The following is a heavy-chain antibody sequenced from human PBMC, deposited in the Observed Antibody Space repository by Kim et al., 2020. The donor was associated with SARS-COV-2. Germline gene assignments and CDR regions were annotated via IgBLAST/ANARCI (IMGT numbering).Heavy chain of an antibody. J-gene: IGHJ6*01. CDR3: AKVARLYGAGPYYGMDV. CDR1: GFTFSSYA. V-gene: IGHV3-23*01. CDR2: ISGSGGST. Sequence: GGSLRLSCAASGFTFSSYAMSWVRQAPGKGLEWVSAISGSGGSTYYADSVQGRFSISRDNSKNTLYLQMNSLRAEDTAVYYCAKVARLYGAGPYYGMDVCGHGATVTLSS. D-gene: IGHD4-17*01.